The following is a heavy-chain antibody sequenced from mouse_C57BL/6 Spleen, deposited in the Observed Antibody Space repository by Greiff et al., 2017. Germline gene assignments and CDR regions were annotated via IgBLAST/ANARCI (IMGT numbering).Heavy chain of an antibody. CDR2: IYPGDGDT. Sequence: QVQLQQSGPELVKPGASVKISCKASGYAFSSSWMNWVKQRPGKGLEWIGRIYPGDGDTNYNGKFKGKATLTADKSSSTAYMQLSSLTSEDSAVYFCANYDTFAYWGQGTLVTVSA. V-gene: IGHV1-82*01. J-gene: IGHJ3*01. D-gene: IGHD2-4*01. CDR3: ANYDTFAY. CDR1: GYAFSSSW.